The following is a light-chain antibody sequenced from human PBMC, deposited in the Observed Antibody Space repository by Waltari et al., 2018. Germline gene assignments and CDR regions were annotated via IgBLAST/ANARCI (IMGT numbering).Light chain of an antibody. V-gene: IGKV3-20*01. CDR2: HAA. CDR1: QSISHY. CDR3: QHYVNLPAT. Sequence: EVVLTQSPGTLSLSPGEGATLPCRASQSISHYLAWYQQKPGQAPRLLIYHAARRATGIPDRFSGSGSGTDFSLTISRLEPEDFAVYYCQHYVNLPATFGQGTKVEIK. J-gene: IGKJ1*01.